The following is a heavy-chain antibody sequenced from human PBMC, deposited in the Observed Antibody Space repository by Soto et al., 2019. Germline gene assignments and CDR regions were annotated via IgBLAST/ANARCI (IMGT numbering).Heavy chain of an antibody. V-gene: IGHV4-31*03. Sequence: SETLSLTCTVSGHSLSSGGYCWSWIRQHPGKGLEWVGYIYFTGSTLYNPSLKSRLAMSLDTSKNQFSLRLTSVTAADTAVYFCARDWGSSGWPNWGQGTLVTVSS. D-gene: IGHD6-19*01. CDR3: ARDWGSSGWPN. CDR1: GHSLSSGGYC. CDR2: IYFTGST. J-gene: IGHJ4*02.